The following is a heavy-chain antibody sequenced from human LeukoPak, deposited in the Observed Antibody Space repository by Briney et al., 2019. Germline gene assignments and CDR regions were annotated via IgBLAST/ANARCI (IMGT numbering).Heavy chain of an antibody. Sequence: PGGSLRLSCAASGFTFSSSDMHWVRQVPGKGLEWVSALGTTGDPYYADSVRGRFTVSRENAKNSMYLQMNSLRAGDSAVYYCARDKPGGYSSGWPDAFDIWGQGTMVTVSS. CDR3: ARDKPGGYSSGWPDAFDI. J-gene: IGHJ3*02. CDR1: GFTFSSSD. V-gene: IGHV3-13*05. D-gene: IGHD6-19*01. CDR2: LGTTGDP.